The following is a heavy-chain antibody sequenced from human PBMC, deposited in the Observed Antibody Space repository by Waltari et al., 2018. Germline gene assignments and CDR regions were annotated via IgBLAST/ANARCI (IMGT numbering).Heavy chain of an antibody. CDR1: GGSISSGDYY. V-gene: IGHV4-30-4*08. J-gene: IGHJ6*03. CDR3: ARAPPGGYCSGGSCPLDMDV. D-gene: IGHD2-15*01. CDR2: IYYSGST. Sequence: QVQLQESGPGLVKPSQTLSLTCTVSGGSISSGDYYWSWIRQPPGKGLEWIGYIYYSGSTYYNPSLKSRVTISVDTSKNQFSLKLRSVTAADTAVYYCARAPPGGYCSGGSCPLDMDVWGKGTTVTVSS.